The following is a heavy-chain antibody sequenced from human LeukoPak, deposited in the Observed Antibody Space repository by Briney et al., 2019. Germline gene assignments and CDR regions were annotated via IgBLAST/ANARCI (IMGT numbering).Heavy chain of an antibody. CDR3: AKDDYYDTSGYRD. D-gene: IGHD3-22*01. V-gene: IGHV3-30*18. J-gene: IGHJ4*02. CDR1: GFTFSSYG. CDR2: ISYDVGKK. Sequence: GGSLRLSCAASGFTFSSYGMHWVRQAPGKGLEWVAVISYDVGKKYYADSVKGRFTISRDDSKNTLYLQMNSLRAEDTAVYYCAKDDYYDTSGYRDWGQGTLVTVSS.